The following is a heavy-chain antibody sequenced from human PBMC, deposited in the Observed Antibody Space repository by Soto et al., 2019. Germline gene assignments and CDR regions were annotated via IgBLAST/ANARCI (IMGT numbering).Heavy chain of an antibody. CDR1: CGSFSGYY. CDR2: IRHSGST. CDR3: ARVRTVTATFYYYYAMDV. D-gene: IGHD2-21*02. J-gene: IGHJ6*02. V-gene: IGHV4-34*01. Sequence: SETVSLTCAVYCGSFSGYYWSWIRQPPGKGLEWIGEIRHSGSTNYNPSLKSRVTISIDTSKNQFSLNLNSVTAADTAVYYCARVRTVTATFYYYYAMDVWGQGTTVTVSS.